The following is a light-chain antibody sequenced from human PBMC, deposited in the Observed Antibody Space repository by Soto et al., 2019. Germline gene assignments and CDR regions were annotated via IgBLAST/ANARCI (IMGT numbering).Light chain of an antibody. CDR1: SSSIGAGYD. CDR2: GNF. J-gene: IGLJ2*01. Sequence: QSVLTQPPSVSGAPGQRVTISCAGGSSSIGAGYDVHWYQQVPGTAPKLLIYGNFNRPSGVPDRFSGSKSGTSASLAITGLQAGDEADYYCAAWDDSLNGVVFGGGTKVTVL. CDR3: AAWDDSLNGVV. V-gene: IGLV1-40*01.